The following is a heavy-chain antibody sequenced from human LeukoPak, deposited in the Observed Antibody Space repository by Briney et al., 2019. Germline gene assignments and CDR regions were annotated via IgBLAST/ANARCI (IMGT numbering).Heavy chain of an antibody. Sequence: ASVKVSCKASGGTFSSYAISWVRQAPGQGLAWMGRIIPIFGTANYAQKFQGRVTITADKSTSTAYMELSSLRSEDTAVYYCARDVPSGHDFWSGPHYYYYMDVWGKGTTVTVSS. V-gene: IGHV1-69*06. J-gene: IGHJ6*03. CDR2: IIPIFGTA. CDR3: ARDVPSGHDFWSGPHYYYYMDV. D-gene: IGHD3-3*01. CDR1: GGTFSSYA.